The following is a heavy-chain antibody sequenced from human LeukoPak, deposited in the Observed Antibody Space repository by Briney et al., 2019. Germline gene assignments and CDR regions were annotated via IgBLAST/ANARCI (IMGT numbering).Heavy chain of an antibody. V-gene: IGHV1-8*01. J-gene: IGHJ5*02. D-gene: IGHD6-19*01. CDR1: LYTFTPYD. Sequence: ASVKVSRTASLYTFTPYDINGVRQATGQGLAWMGWMNPNSGNTGYTQKFQGKVTMTRNTSISTAYMKLSSLRSEDTAVYYCARGRGSGHKENWFDPWGQGTLVTVSS. CDR3: ARGRGSGHKENWFDP. CDR2: MNPNSGNT.